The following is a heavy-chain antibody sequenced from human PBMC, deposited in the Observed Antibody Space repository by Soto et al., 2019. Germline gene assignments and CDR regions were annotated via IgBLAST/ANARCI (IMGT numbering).Heavy chain of an antibody. D-gene: IGHD3-3*01. CDR3: AKDLARILEWLSQYYYYGMDV. Sequence: GGSLRLSCAASGFTFSSYGMHWVRQAPGKGLEWVAVISYDGSNKYYADSVKGRFTISRDNSKNTLYLQMNSLRAEDTAVYYCAKDLARILEWLSQYYYYGMDVWGQGTTVTVSS. V-gene: IGHV3-30*18. CDR2: ISYDGSNK. J-gene: IGHJ6*02. CDR1: GFTFSSYG.